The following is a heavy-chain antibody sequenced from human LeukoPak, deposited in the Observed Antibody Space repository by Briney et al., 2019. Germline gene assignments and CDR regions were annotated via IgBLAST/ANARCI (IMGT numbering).Heavy chain of an antibody. CDR2: ISSSSYI. Sequence: GGSLRLSCAASGFTFSSYSMNWVRQAPGKGLEWVSSISSSSYIYYADSVKGRFTISRDNAKNSLYLQMNSLRAEDTAVYYCARDGYCSGGSCPLSGWFDPWGQGTLVTVSS. CDR1: GFTFSSYS. J-gene: IGHJ5*02. D-gene: IGHD2-15*01. CDR3: ARDGYCSGGSCPLSGWFDP. V-gene: IGHV3-21*01.